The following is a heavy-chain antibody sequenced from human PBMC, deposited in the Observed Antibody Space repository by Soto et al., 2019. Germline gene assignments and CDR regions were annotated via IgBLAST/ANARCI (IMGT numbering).Heavy chain of an antibody. Sequence: DSVKECFKASGYTFTSHGISLVRQAPGQGLEWVGWISAYNGNTNYAQKLQGRVTMTTYTSTSTAYMGRRSLRSDDTAVYYCARDPLGYGSSTTCGNWFDPWGQGTLVTASS. D-gene: IGHD2-2*01. V-gene: IGHV1-18*01. CDR2: ISAYNGNT. J-gene: IGHJ5*02. CDR1: GYTFTSHG. CDR3: ARDPLGYGSSTTCGNWFDP.